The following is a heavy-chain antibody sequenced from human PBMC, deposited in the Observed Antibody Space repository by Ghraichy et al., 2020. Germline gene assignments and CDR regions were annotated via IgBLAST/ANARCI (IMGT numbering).Heavy chain of an antibody. Sequence: GSLRLSCTVSGGSISSNHWSWIRQPAGKGLEWIGRIYTSGSTNYNPSLESRVTMSVDTSKNQFSLKLNSVTAADTAVYYCARGPSGYYFEYWGQGALVTVSS. CDR1: GGSISSNH. CDR2: IYTSGST. V-gene: IGHV4-4*07. CDR3: ARGPSGYYFEY. J-gene: IGHJ4*02.